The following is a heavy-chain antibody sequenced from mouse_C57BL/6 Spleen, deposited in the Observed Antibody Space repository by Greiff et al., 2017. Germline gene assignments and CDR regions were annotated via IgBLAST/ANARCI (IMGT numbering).Heavy chain of an antibody. D-gene: IGHD1-1*01. CDR3: ARGGYYGSSHWYFDV. CDR2: ILPGSGST. V-gene: IGHV1-9*01. J-gene: IGHJ1*03. Sequence: QVQLQQSGAELMKPGASVKLSCKATGYTFTGYWIEWVKQRPGHGLEWIGEILPGSGSTNYNEKFKGKATFTADTSANTAYMQLSSLTTEDSAIYYGARGGYYGSSHWYFDVWGTGTTVTVSS. CDR1: GYTFTGYW.